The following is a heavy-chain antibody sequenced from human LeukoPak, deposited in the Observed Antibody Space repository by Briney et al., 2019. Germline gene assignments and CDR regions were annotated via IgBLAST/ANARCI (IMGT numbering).Heavy chain of an antibody. D-gene: IGHD3-10*01. J-gene: IGHJ4*02. Sequence: SVKVSCKASGGTFSSYAISWVRQAPGQGLEWMGRIIPIFGTANYAQKFQGRVTITPDESTSTAYMELSSLRSEDTAVYYCARMGGYYGSGSYSDWGQGTLVTVSS. V-gene: IGHV1-69*13. CDR2: IIPIFGTA. CDR3: ARMGGYYGSGSYSD. CDR1: GGTFSSYA.